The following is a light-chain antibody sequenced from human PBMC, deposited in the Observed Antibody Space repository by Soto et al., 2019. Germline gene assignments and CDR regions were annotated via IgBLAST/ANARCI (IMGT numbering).Light chain of an antibody. CDR1: QSVGRV. Sequence: DIQMTQSPSILSASVGDRVTFTCRASQSVGRVVARYQKRPGKAPNLLIYKASTLESGVPSRFSGSGAGTEFPLNVNGLQPEDFATYSVQQYNVYPYAFGQGTELEL. CDR2: KAS. CDR3: QQYNVYPYA. V-gene: IGKV1-5*03. J-gene: IGKJ2*01.